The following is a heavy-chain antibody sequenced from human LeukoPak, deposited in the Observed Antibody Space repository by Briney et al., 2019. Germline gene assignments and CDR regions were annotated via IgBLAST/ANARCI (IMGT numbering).Heavy chain of an antibody. Sequence: ASVKDSCKTSGYTFATYFMHWVRQAPGQGLEWMGHIKPNSGVTNYAQKFRGRVTMTWDTSISTAYIELSGQTSDDTAIYYCARPTYCGSNCYFNFDYWGQGTLVTVSS. CDR2: IKPNSGVT. D-gene: IGHD2-21*02. CDR1: GYTFATYF. CDR3: ARPTYCGSNCYFNFDY. J-gene: IGHJ4*02. V-gene: IGHV1-2*06.